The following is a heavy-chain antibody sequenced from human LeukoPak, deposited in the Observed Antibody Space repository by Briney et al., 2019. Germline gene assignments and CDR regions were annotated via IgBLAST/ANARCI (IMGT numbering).Heavy chain of an antibody. CDR2: IYPGDSDT. CDR1: GYSFTSYW. D-gene: IGHD2-2*01. CDR3: ARPYCSSTSCYFDY. Sequence: TGESLKISCKGSGYSFTSYWIGWVRQMPGKGLEWMGIIYPGDSDTRYSPSFQGQVTISADESISTAYLQWSSLKASDTAMYYCARPYCSSTSCYFDYWGQGTLVTVSS. V-gene: IGHV5-51*01. J-gene: IGHJ4*02.